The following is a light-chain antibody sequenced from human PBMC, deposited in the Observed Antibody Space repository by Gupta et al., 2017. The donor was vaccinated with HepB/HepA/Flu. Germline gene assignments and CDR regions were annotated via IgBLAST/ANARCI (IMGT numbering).Light chain of an antibody. Sequence: SYELTQPPSVSVSPGQTARITSSGDAKPRQYFYWYQQKPGQAPILIIYKDSQRPSGIPDRFSGATSGTTVTLTISEAQAEDEADYYCQSADSSGTYLLFGGGTRLTVL. CDR2: KDS. CDR1: AKPRQY. CDR3: QSADSSGTYLL. V-gene: IGLV3-25*03. J-gene: IGLJ2*01.